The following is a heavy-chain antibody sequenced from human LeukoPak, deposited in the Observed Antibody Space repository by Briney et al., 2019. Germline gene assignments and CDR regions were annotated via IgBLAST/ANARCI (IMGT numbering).Heavy chain of an antibody. Sequence: ASVKVSCKASGYTFTSYYMHWVRQAPGQGLEWMGIINPSGGSTSYAQKFQGRVTMTRDMSTSTVYMELSSLRSEDTAVYYCERDLATAMVVVSRGFDPWGQGTLVTASS. D-gene: IGHD5-18*01. V-gene: IGHV1-46*01. J-gene: IGHJ5*02. CDR1: GYTFTSYY. CDR2: INPSGGST. CDR3: ERDLATAMVVVSRGFDP.